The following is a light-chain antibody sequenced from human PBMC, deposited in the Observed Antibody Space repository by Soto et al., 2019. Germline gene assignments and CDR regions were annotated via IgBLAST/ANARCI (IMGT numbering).Light chain of an antibody. Sequence: EIVLTQSPASLSLSPGERATLSCRASQSVSSFLAWYQQKPGQAPRLLIYGASNRATGIPARFSGSGSGTDFTLTISSLDAEDFAVYYCQQYGSSFVTFGQGTKVDI. J-gene: IGKJ1*01. CDR3: QQYGSSFVT. CDR2: GAS. V-gene: IGKV3-11*01. CDR1: QSVSSF.